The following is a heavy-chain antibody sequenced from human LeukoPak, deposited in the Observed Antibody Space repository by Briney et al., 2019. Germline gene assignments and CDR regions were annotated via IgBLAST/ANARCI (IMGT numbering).Heavy chain of an antibody. CDR3: ARGGVANWFDP. Sequence: SETLSLTCAVYGGSFSGYYWSWIRQPPGKGLEWIGEINHSGSTYYNPSLKSRVTISVDRSKNQFSLKLSSVTAADTAVYYCARGGVANWFDPWGQGTLVTVSS. V-gene: IGHV4-34*01. CDR2: INHSGST. CDR1: GGSFSGYY. D-gene: IGHD2-21*01. J-gene: IGHJ5*02.